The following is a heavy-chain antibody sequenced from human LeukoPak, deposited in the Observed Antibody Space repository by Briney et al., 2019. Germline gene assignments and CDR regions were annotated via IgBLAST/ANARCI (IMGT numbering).Heavy chain of an antibody. V-gene: IGHV4-39*07. J-gene: IGHJ6*02. CDR2: IYHSGST. D-gene: IGHD2-15*01. Sequence: PSQTLSLTCTVSGGSISSGDYYWGWIRQPPGKGLEWTGNIYHSGSTYYNPSLKSRVTISVDTSKNQFSLKLSSVTAADTAVYYCARGGHRGGYSYYSYGMDVWGQGTTVTVSS. CDR1: GGSISSGDYY. CDR3: ARGGHRGGYSYYSYGMDV.